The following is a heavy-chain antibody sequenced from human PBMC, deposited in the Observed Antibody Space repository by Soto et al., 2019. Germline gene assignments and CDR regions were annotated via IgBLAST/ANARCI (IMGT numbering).Heavy chain of an antibody. CDR3: ARGGHVVVVTAAFDY. Sequence: ASLKVSCTPSGNNFSNYFIHWVRQAPGQGLEWMGTITPSGGHTTYAQKFLGRVTMPRDTSTSTLYLEVTRLRSEDTAVYYCARGGHVVVVTAAFDYWG. D-gene: IGHD2-21*02. CDR2: ITPSGGHT. CDR1: GNNFSNYF. J-gene: IGHJ4*01. V-gene: IGHV1-46*03.